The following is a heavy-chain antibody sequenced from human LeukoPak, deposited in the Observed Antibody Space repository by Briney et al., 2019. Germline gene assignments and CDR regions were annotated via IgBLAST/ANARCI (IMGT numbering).Heavy chain of an antibody. J-gene: IGHJ5*02. Sequence: PGGSLRLSCAASGFTVSSNYMSWVRQAPGEGLEWVSVIYSGGSTYYADSVKGRFTISRDNSKNTLYLQMNSLRAEDTAVYYCARQRVVTDWFDPWGQGTLVTVSS. CDR1: GFTVSSNY. V-gene: IGHV3-66*01. CDR2: IYSGGST. CDR3: ARQRVVTDWFDP. D-gene: IGHD2-21*02.